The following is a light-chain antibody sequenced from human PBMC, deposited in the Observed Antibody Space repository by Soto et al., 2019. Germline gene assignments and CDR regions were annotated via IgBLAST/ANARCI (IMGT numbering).Light chain of an antibody. CDR2: AAS. V-gene: IGKV1-39*01. CDR1: QSISSY. J-gene: IGKJ2*01. CDR3: QQSYSTPVYS. Sequence: DIQMTQSPSSLSASVGDRVTITCRASQSISSYLNWYQQKPGKAPKLLIYAASSLQSGVPSRFSGSGSGTDFTLTISSLQPEDFATYYCQQSYSTPVYSFGQGNKGDIK.